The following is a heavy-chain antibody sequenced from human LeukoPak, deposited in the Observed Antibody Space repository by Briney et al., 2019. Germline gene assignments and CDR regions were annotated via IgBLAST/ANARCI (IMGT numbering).Heavy chain of an antibody. CDR1: GGSISSSSYY. Sequence: PSETLSLTCTVSGGSISSSSYYWGWIRQPPGKGLEWIGSIYYSGSTYYNPSLKSRVTISVDTSKNQFSLKLSSVTAADTAVYYCARNTYYYGSGSYFPFYYFDYWGQGTLVTVSS. J-gene: IGHJ4*02. CDR2: IYYSGST. V-gene: IGHV4-39*07. D-gene: IGHD3-10*01. CDR3: ARNTYYYGSGSYFPFYYFDY.